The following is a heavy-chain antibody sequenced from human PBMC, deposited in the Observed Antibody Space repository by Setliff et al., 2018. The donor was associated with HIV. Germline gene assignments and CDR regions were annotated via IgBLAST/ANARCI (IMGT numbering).Heavy chain of an antibody. CDR1: GYTFTTYF. Sequence: ASVKVSCKASGYTFTTYFLHWVRQAPGQGPEWMGITNPSGGTTEYAQKFQGRVTMTRGTSTSTVYMELRSLKSEDTAVYYCARVKQQLAPFDYWGQGTLVTVSS. CDR3: ARVKQQLAPFDY. CDR2: TNPSGGTT. J-gene: IGHJ4*02. V-gene: IGHV1-46*01. D-gene: IGHD6-13*01.